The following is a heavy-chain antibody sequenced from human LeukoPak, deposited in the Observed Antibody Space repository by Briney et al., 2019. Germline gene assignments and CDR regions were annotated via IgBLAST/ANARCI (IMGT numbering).Heavy chain of an antibody. D-gene: IGHD2-2*01. CDR2: INPSGGDT. CDR3: ARGCRVVPGVHNVGMTSYYNGMDV. CDR1: GYTFTSYY. V-gene: IGHV1-46*01. Sequence: ASVMVSCKPSGYTFTSYYMHWVRQAPGQGLEWMGIINPSGGDTSYAQKFQGRVTTTRDPSTSTVYMEVVSLRPEDTAVYYCARGCRVVPGVHNVGMTSYYNGMDVWGQGTTVTVSS. J-gene: IGHJ6*02.